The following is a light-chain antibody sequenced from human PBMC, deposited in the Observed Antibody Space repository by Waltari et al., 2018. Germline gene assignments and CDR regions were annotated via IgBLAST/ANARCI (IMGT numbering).Light chain of an antibody. CDR1: SSNVRNPTF. J-gene: IGLJ3*02. V-gene: IGLV2-23*01. CDR2: EGS. CDR3: CSYGERVM. Sequence: QSALTQPASGSGSPGQSSTISCRGISSNVRNPTFVSWYQHLPGEAPKLVTYEGSKRPSADPDRPTGPKYGNTAYLTISGLQAEDDADYYCCSYGERVMCGGGTKLTVL.